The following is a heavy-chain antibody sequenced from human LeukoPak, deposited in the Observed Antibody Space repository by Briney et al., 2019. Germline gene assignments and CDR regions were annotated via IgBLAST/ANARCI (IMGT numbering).Heavy chain of an antibody. V-gene: IGHV4-30-2*01. D-gene: IGHD6-13*01. CDR3: ARDEAAAGDY. J-gene: IGHJ4*02. Sequence: SETLSLTCAVSGGSISSGGYSWSWIRQPPGKGLEWIGYIYHSGSTYYNPSLKSRVTISVDTSKNHFSLKLSSVTAADTAVYYCARDEAAAGDYWGQGTLVTVSS. CDR1: GGSISSGGYS. CDR2: IYHSGST.